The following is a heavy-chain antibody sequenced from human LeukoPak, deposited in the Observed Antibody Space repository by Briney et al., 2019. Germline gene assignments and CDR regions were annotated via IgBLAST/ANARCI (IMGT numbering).Heavy chain of an antibody. CDR3: WYSSSWYYYFDY. Sequence: GGSLRLSCAASVFTVSSNYMSWVRQAPGKGLEWVSVIYSGGSTYYADSVKCRFTISRDNSKNTLYLQMNSLRAEDTAVYYCWYSSSWYYYFDYWGQGTLVTVSS. V-gene: IGHV3-66*01. J-gene: IGHJ4*02. CDR1: VFTVSSNY. D-gene: IGHD6-13*01. CDR2: IYSGGST.